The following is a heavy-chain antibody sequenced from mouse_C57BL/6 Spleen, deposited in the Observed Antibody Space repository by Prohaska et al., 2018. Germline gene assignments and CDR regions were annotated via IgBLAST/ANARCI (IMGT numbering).Heavy chain of an antibody. Sequence: HGMRRECNGVTNPNPGGNSYSQKFKGKATLTVDKSSSTAYMELRSLTSEDSAVYYCASRGNYGFAYWGQGTLVTVSA. J-gene: IGHJ3*01. CDR3: ASRGNYGFAY. V-gene: IGHV1-26*01. D-gene: IGHD2-1*01. CDR2: TNPNPGGN.